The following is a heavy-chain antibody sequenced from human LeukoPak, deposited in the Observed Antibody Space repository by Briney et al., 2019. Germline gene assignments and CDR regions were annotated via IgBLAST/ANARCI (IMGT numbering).Heavy chain of an antibody. V-gene: IGHV4-34*01. D-gene: IGHD4-23*01. CDR3: ARDLLNEGNHLDY. CDR2: INHSGST. Sequence: SETLSLTCAVYGGSFSGYYWSWIRQPPGKGLEWIGEINHSGSTNYNPSLKSRVTISVDTSKNQFSLKLSSVTAADTAVYYCARDLLNEGNHLDYWGQGTLVTVSS. J-gene: IGHJ4*02. CDR1: GGSFSGYY.